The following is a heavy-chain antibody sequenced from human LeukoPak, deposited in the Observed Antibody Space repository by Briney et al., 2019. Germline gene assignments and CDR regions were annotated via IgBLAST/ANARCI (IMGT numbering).Heavy chain of an antibody. D-gene: IGHD2-15*01. Sequence: ESSVKVSCKASGYTFTSSYMHWVRQAPGQGLEGMGIINPSGGSTSYAQKFQGRVTMTRDTSTRTVYMELSSLRSEDTAVYYCARPGYCSGGSCYSDYWGQGTLVTVSS. V-gene: IGHV1-46*03. CDR2: INPSGGST. CDR1: GYTFTSSY. CDR3: ARPGYCSGGSCYSDY. J-gene: IGHJ4*02.